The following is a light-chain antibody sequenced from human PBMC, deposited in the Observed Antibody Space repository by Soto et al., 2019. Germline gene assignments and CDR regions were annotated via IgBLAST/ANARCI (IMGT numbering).Light chain of an antibody. V-gene: IGKV3-20*01. CDR3: QQYDDSARYK. CDR2: ATS. J-gene: IGKJ2*01. Sequence: EIVLTQSPGTLSLSPGERATLSCRASQSITTRYSAWYQQKPGQPPRLLIYATSSRAPGIPDRFSGSGSGTDFTLPISRLEREYFAVYYCQQYDDSARYKFGQGTNLDIK. CDR1: QSITTRY.